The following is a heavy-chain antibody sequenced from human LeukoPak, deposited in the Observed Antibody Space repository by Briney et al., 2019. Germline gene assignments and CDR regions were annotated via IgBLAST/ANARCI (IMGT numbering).Heavy chain of an antibody. D-gene: IGHD1-1*01. V-gene: IGHV3-7*01. CDR2: IGGDESET. J-gene: IGHJ4*02. Sequence: GGSLRLSCAASGFTIRTYWMTWVRQAPGKGLEWVANIGGDESETNYVDSVKGRFTISRDNAKNSLYLQMNSLRAEDTAVYYCAGNRGTSDWGQGTRVTVSS. CDR1: GFTIRTYW. CDR3: AGNRGTSD.